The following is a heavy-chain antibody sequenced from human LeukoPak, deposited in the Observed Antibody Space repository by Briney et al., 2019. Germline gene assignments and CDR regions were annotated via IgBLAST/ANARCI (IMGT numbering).Heavy chain of an antibody. CDR3: ARVKGREGSTVIIDY. D-gene: IGHD3-10*01. Sequence: SETLSLTCAVYGGSFSGYYWSWIRQPPGKGLEWIGEINHSGSTNYNPSLKSRVTISVDTSKNQFSLKLSSVTAADTAVYYCARVKGREGSTVIIDYWGQGTLVTVSS. V-gene: IGHV4-34*01. CDR1: GGSFSGYY. CDR2: INHSGST. J-gene: IGHJ4*02.